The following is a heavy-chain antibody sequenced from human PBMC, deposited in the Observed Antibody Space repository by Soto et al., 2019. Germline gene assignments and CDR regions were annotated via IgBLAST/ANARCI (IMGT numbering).Heavy chain of an antibody. Sequence: EVQLLESGGGLVQPGGSVRLSCAVSGFTFTSSAMGWVRQAPGKGLEWVSAISGGGGSSSYTDSVKGRFTISRDNSKNTLYLQMSSLRAEDTAIYYCARVYRSGWYYFDCWGQGTLVTVSS. D-gene: IGHD6-19*01. CDR1: GFTFTSSA. CDR3: ARVYRSGWYYFDC. J-gene: IGHJ4*02. CDR2: ISGGGGSS. V-gene: IGHV3-23*01.